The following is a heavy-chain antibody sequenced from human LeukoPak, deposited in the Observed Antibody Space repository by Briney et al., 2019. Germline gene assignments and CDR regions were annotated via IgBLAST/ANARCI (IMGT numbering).Heavy chain of an antibody. V-gene: IGHV4-39*01. CDR3: ARSLFGFLEP. CDR1: GGSISSSSYY. CDR2: IYYSGST. D-gene: IGHD3-3*01. Sequence: SETLSLTCTVSGGSISSSSYYWGWIRQPPGKGLEWIGSIYYSGSTYYNPSLKSRVTISVDTSKNQFSLKLSSVTAADTAVHYCARSLFGFLEPWGQGTMVTVSS. J-gene: IGHJ3*01.